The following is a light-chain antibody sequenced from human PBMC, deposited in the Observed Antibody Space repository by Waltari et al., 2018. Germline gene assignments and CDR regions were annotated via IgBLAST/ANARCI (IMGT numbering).Light chain of an antibody. CDR1: RSDVGEYNY. CDR3: SSFTSKRTVV. Sequence: QSALTQPASVSGSPGQSITISCSGSRSDVGEYNYVSWYQQHPGKAPKLLIYDVSKRHSGAANRFSGSKSGNTASLTVSGLQAEDEADYYCSSFTSKRTVVFGGGTKVTVL. J-gene: IGLJ3*02. CDR2: DVS. V-gene: IGLV2-14*03.